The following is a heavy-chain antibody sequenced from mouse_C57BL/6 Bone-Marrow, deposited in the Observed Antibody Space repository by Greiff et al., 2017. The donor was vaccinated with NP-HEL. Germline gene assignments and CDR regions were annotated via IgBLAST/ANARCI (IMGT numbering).Heavy chain of an antibody. V-gene: IGHV1-82*01. D-gene: IGHD1-1*01. CDR3: VYYYDSSHLYYFDY. CDR2: IYPGDGDT. CDR1: GYAFSSSW. Sequence: QVQLQQSGPELVKPGASVKISCKASGYAFSSSWMNWVKQRPGKGLEWIGRIYPGDGDTNYNGKFKGKATLTVDKSSSTAYMQLSSLTSEDSAVYFCVYYYDSSHLYYFDYWGQGTPLTVSS. J-gene: IGHJ2*01.